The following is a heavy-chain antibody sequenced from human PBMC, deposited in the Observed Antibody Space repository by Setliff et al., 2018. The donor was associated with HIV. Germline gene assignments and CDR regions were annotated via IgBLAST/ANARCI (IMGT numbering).Heavy chain of an antibody. CDR3: ARGRTQWPNYNYFDP. CDR2: IYHSGTT. V-gene: IGHV4-38-2*01. Sequence: PSETLSLTCAVSGYSISSGCYWGWIRQPPGKGLEWIGSIYHSGTTYYNPSLRSRVTISVATSKNQFSLKLSSVTAADTAVYYCARGRTQWPNYNYFDPWGLGTLVTVSS. J-gene: IGHJ5*02. D-gene: IGHD6-19*01. CDR1: GYSISSGCY.